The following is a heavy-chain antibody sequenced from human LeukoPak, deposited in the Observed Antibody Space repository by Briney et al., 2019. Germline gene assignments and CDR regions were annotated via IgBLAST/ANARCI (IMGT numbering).Heavy chain of an antibody. CDR1: GGTFSSYA. V-gene: IGHV1-69*01. Sequence: SVKVSCKASGGTFSSYAISWVRQAPGQGLEWMGGIIPIFGTANYAQKFQGRVTVTADESTSTAYMELSSLRSEDAAVYYCARDLRGYSGYAYWGQGTLVTVSS. CDR2: IIPIFGTA. J-gene: IGHJ4*02. CDR3: ARDLRGYSGYAY. D-gene: IGHD5-12*01.